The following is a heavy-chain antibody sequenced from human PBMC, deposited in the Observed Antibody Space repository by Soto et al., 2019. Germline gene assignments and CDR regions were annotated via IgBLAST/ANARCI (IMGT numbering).Heavy chain of an antibody. CDR1: GDSISNLDYF. D-gene: IGHD7-27*01. CDR2: IYKSATT. Sequence: SETLSLTCSVSGDSISNLDYFWACIRQPPGQALEYIGYIYKSATTYYNPSFESRGAISVDTSKSQFSLNVTSVTAADTAVYFCARGRYCLTGRCFPNWFDSWGQGALVTVSS. J-gene: IGHJ5*01. V-gene: IGHV4-30-4*01. CDR3: ARGRYCLTGRCFPNWFDS.